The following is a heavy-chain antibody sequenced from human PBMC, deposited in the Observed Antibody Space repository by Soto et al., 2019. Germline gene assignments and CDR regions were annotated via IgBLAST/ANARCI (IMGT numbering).Heavy chain of an antibody. D-gene: IGHD2-8*02. V-gene: IGHV3-48*01. CDR2: ISSTGNTI. J-gene: IGHJ4*02. CDR1: GFTFSTYS. CDR3: ARSGYFAY. Sequence: GVLRLSCAASGFTFSTYSMNWVRQAPGKGLEWVSYISSTGNTIYYPDSVKGRFTISRDTAKKSLYLQMNSLRAEDTAVYYCARSGYFAYWGQGTLVTV.